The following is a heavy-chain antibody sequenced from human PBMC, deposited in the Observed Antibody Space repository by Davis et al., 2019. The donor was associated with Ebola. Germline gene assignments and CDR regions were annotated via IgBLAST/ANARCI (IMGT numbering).Heavy chain of an antibody. J-gene: IGHJ3*02. D-gene: IGHD1-20*01. CDR1: GYIFSNYW. Sequence: GESLKISCKASGYIFSNYWIAWVRQMPGKGLEWMGIIYTGDSDTRYSPSFRGQVTISADKSIKTAFLQWSSLKASDTAMYYCASLRRTITGMDDAFDIWGQGTMVTVSS. CDR2: IYTGDSDT. CDR3: ASLRRTITGMDDAFDI. V-gene: IGHV5-51*01.